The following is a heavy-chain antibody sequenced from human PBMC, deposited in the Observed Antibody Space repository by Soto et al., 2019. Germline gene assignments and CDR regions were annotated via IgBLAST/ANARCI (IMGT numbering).Heavy chain of an antibody. D-gene: IGHD3-10*01. CDR2: TSAYNGHT. V-gene: IGHV1-18*01. CDR3: ARAAAGEAFDI. Sequence: ASVKVSCKASGYTFTSYGINWVRQAPGQGLEWMGWTSAYNGHTNYAQNFQGRITMTTDTSTSTAYMELRSLRSDDTAVYYCARAAAGEAFDIWGQETMVTVSS. J-gene: IGHJ3*02. CDR1: GYTFTSYG.